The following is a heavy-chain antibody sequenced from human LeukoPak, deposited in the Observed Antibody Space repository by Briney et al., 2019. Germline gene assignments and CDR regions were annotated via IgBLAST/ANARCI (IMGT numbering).Heavy chain of an antibody. CDR1: GFTFSSYG. D-gene: IGHD3-3*01. CDR3: AREWVTVFGGFDY. Sequence: PGRSLRLSCAASGFTFSSYGMHWVRQAPGKGLEWVAVMWYDGSNKYYADSVKGRFTISRDNSKNTLYLQMDSLRVEDTAVYYCAREWVTVFGGFDYWGQGTLVTVSS. J-gene: IGHJ4*02. CDR2: MWYDGSNK. V-gene: IGHV3-33*01.